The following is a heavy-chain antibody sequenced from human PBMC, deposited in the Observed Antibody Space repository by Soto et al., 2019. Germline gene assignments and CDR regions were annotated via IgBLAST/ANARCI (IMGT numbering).Heavy chain of an antibody. J-gene: IGHJ4*02. D-gene: IGHD6-13*01. CDR1: GFVFGDYA. Sequence: PGGFLRLSCSASGFVFGDYAVTWVRQAPGKGLEWVGVVRSETYGGSTEYAASVKGRFRISRDDSESIAYLQMTNLKTEDTAVYYCTRGRGTSGWYADYWGKGIRVTVSS. CDR3: TRGRGTSGWYADY. V-gene: IGHV3-49*04. CDR2: VRSETYGGST.